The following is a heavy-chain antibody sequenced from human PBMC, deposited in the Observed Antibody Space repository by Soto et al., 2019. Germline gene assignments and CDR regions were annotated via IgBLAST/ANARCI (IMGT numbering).Heavy chain of an antibody. D-gene: IGHD3-22*01. CDR2: ISYDGSNK. J-gene: IGHJ5*02. CDR3: AKEDYYDSSGYYANWFDP. CDR1: GFTFSSYG. V-gene: IGHV3-30*18. Sequence: GGSLRLSCAASGFTFSSYGMHWVRQAPGKGLEWVAVISYDGSNKYYADSVKGRFTISRDNSKNTLYLQMNSLRAEDTAVYYCAKEDYYDSSGYYANWFDPWGQGTLVTVSS.